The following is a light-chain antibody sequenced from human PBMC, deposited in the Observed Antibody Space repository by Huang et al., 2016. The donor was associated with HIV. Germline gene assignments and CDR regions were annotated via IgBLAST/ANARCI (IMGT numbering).Light chain of an antibody. J-gene: IGKJ3*01. CDR1: QGISRY. CDR3: QQLNSYPLFT. V-gene: IGKV1-9*01. CDR2: AAS. Sequence: IQLTQSPSSLSASVGDRVTITCRASQGISRYLAWYQQKPWKAPKLLIYAASTLQSGVPSRFSGGGSGTDFTLTISSLQPEDFATYYCQQLNSYPLFTFGPGTKVDIK.